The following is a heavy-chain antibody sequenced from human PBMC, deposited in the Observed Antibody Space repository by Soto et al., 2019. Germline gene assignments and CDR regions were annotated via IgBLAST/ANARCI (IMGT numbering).Heavy chain of an antibody. V-gene: IGHV4-59*08. J-gene: IGHJ6*02. CDR2: ISDSGST. CDR3: AGSSGWYDSYYYAMDV. CDR1: GGSISSYY. Sequence: QVQLQESGPGLVKPSETLSLTYTVSGGSISSYYWSWIRQSPGKGLEWIGYISDSGSTNYNPSLKSRVTISVDRSKNQFSLRLTSVTAADTAVYYSAGSSGWYDSYYYAMDVWGQGTTVTVSS. D-gene: IGHD6-19*01.